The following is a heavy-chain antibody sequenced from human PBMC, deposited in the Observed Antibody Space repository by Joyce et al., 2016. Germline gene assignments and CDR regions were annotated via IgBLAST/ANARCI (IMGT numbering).Heavy chain of an antibody. Sequence: QVQLVESGGGVVQPGRSLSLSCTASGLTLSNYGVHWVRQGPGKGLEGVAVISDDGVYKYYSDSVKGRFTISRDNSRDTLFLEMNSLRAEDTAVYYCAKILTAGYSSGWFLDYWGQGTLVTVSS. CDR3: AKILTAGYSSGWFLDY. J-gene: IGHJ4*02. V-gene: IGHV3-30*18. D-gene: IGHD6-25*01. CDR2: ISDDGVYK. CDR1: GLTLSNYG.